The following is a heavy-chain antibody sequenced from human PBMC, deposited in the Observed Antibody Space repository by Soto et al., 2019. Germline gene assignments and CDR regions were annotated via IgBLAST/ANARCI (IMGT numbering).Heavy chain of an antibody. D-gene: IGHD3-22*01. CDR3: ARNGDSSDYRGWFDP. Sequence: EVQLVESGGGLVQPGGSLRLSCAASGFTVSSNYMSWVRQAPGKGLEWVSVIYSGGTTYYADSVKGRFTISRDNSKNTLHLHTNSLRAEVTAVYYCARNGDSSDYRGWFDPWGQGTLVTVSS. V-gene: IGHV3-66*01. CDR2: IYSGGTT. CDR1: GFTVSSNY. J-gene: IGHJ5*02.